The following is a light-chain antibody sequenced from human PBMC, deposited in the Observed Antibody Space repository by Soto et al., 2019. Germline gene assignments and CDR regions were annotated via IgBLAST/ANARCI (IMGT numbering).Light chain of an antibody. CDR2: AAS. CDR1: QGISND. CDR3: LNYNSAPRT. V-gene: IGKV1-27*01. Sequence: DIQMTQSPSSLSASIGDRVTISCRASQGISNDLAWYQQKPGKVPYLLIYAASTSHSGVPSRFRGSGSGTDFTLTISTLQPEDVATYYCLNYNSAPRTFGQGTKVDIK. J-gene: IGKJ1*01.